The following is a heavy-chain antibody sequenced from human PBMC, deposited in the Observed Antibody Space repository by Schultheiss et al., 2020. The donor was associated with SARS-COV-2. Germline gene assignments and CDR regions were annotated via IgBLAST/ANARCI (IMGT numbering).Heavy chain of an antibody. Sequence: GESLKISCAASGFTFSSYAMSWVRQAPGKGLEWVSAISGSGGSTYYADSVKGRFTISRDNSKNTLYLQMNSLRAEDTAVYYCAKDQVFNDGYFVFDYWGQGALVTVSS. V-gene: IGHV3-23*01. CDR3: AKDQVFNDGYFVFDY. CDR1: GFTFSSYA. D-gene: IGHD6-25*01. J-gene: IGHJ4*02. CDR2: ISGSGGST.